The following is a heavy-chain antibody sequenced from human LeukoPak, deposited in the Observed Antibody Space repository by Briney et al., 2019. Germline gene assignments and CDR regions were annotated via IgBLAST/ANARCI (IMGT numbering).Heavy chain of an antibody. J-gene: IGHJ4*02. Sequence: GGSLRLSCAASGFTVSSNYMSWVRQAPGEGLEWVAVIAADGRDKHYADSVKGRFTISRDNSKNTLFLQMNSLKAEDTALYFCARDLGRVAHYYFDYWGQGPLVTVSS. CDR3: ARDLGRVAHYYFDY. D-gene: IGHD2-15*01. CDR2: IAADGRDK. CDR1: GFTVSSNY. V-gene: IGHV3-30*14.